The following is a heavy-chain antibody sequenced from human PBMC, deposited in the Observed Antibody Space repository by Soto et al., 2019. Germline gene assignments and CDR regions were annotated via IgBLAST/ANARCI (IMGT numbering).Heavy chain of an antibody. CDR2: ISAYNGNT. J-gene: IGHJ4*02. CDR3: VVAAQPYYLDY. D-gene: IGHD2-15*01. Sequence: QVQLVQSGAEVKKPGASVKVSCKASGYTFTSYGISWVRQAPGQGLEWMGWISAYNGNTNYAQKLQGRVTITTDTSTSTAYMERRSLRCDDTAVYYCVVAAQPYYLDYWGQGTLVTVSS. CDR1: GYTFTSYG. V-gene: IGHV1-18*01.